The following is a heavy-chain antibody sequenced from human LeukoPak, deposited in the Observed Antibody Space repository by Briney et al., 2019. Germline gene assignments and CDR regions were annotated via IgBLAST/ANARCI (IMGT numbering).Heavy chain of an antibody. V-gene: IGHV3-30*01. J-gene: IGHJ4*02. D-gene: IGHD4-11*01. CDR2: ISYDGSNK. CDR3: ARGGHYYSNYVPYYFDY. CDR1: GFTFSSYA. Sequence: GGSLRLSCAASGFTFSSYAMHWVRQAPGKGLEWVAVISYDGSNKYYADAVKGRFTISTDNSKNTLYLQMNSLRAEDTAVYYCARGGHYYSNYVPYYFDYWGQGALVTVSS.